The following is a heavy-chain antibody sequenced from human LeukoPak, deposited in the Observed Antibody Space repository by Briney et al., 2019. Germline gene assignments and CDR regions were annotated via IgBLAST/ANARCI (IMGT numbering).Heavy chain of an antibody. Sequence: PSETLSLTCAVYGGSFSGYYWSWIRQPPGKGLEWIGEINHSGSTNYNPSLKSRLTISVDTSKNQFSLKLSSVTAADTAAYYCARGVRYYYDSSGSNYYYFDYWGQGTLVTVSS. CDR3: ARGVRYYYDSSGSNYYYFDY. CDR1: GGSFSGYY. V-gene: IGHV4-34*01. D-gene: IGHD3-22*01. J-gene: IGHJ4*02. CDR2: INHSGST.